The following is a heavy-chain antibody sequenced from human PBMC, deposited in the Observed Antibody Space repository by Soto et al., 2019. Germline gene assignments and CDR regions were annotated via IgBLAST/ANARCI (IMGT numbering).Heavy chain of an antibody. CDR3: ARDVNYGAGSGLGY. V-gene: IGHV3-21*01. CDR2: ISSSSSYI. CDR1: GFTFSSYS. J-gene: IGHJ4*02. Sequence: EVQLVESGGGLVKPGGSLRLSCAASGFTFSSYSMNWVRQAPGKGLEWVSSISSSSSYIYYADSVKGRFTISRDNAKNSLYLQMNCLRAEDTAVYYCARDVNYGAGSGLGYWGQGTLVTVSS. D-gene: IGHD3-10*01.